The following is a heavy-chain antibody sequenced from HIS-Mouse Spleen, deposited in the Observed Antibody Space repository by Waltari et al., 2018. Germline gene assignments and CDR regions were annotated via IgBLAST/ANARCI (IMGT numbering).Heavy chain of an antibody. J-gene: IGHJ2*01. CDR2: IYYRGRT. CDR3: AREIPYSSSWYDWYFDL. V-gene: IGHV4-39*07. D-gene: IGHD6-13*01. CDR1: GGSISSSSYY. Sequence: QLQLQESGPGLVKPSETLSLTCTVSGGSISSSSYYWGWIRQPPGKGLEWIGSIYYRGRTYDNPSLKSGVTISVDTSKNQFCLKLSSVTAADTAVYYCAREIPYSSSWYDWYFDLWGRGTLVTVSS.